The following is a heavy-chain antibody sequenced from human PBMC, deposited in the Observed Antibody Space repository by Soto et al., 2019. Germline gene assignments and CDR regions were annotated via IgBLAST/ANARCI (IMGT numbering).Heavy chain of an antibody. CDR1: GNTFTRNA. CDR2: INAGNGDT. J-gene: IGHJ4*02. D-gene: IGHD3-9*01. V-gene: IGHV1-3*01. Sequence: ASVKVSCKASGNTFTRNAIHWVRQAPGQRLEWIGRINAGNGDTKYSQKFQGRVTITRDTSASAAYMELSTLGSEDTSVYFCARSETDYSTFDYWGQGTLVTVSS. CDR3: ARSETDYSTFDY.